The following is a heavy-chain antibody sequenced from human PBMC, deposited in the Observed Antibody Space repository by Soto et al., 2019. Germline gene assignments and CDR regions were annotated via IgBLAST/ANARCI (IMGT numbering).Heavy chain of an antibody. J-gene: IGHJ6*02. CDR3: TRVALSDYTMDV. CDR1: GFTFSSYD. CDR2: IGTADDT. D-gene: IGHD5-12*01. Sequence: LRLSCAASGFTFSSYDLYWVRQAPGKGLEWVASIGTADDTYHPGSVEGRFTISRDNTKNSFYLQLNSLRPGDTAVYYCTRVALSDYTMDVWGQGTTVTVSS. V-gene: IGHV3-13*01.